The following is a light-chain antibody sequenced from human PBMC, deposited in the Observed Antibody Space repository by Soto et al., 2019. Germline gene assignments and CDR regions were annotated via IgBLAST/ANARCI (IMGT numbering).Light chain of an antibody. V-gene: IGLV1-44*01. CDR2: SNN. J-gene: IGLJ2*01. CDR1: SSNIGSNT. CDR3: AAWDDSLNVV. Sequence: QSVLTQPPSASGTPGQRVNISCSGSSSNIGSNTVNWYQQLPGTAPKLLIYSNNQRPSGVPDRFSGSKSGTSASLAISGLQSEDEADYYCAAWDDSLNVVFGGGTKLTVL.